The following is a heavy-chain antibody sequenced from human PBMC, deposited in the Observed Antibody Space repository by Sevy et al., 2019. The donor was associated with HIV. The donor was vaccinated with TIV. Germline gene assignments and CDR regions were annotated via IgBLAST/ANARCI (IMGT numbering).Heavy chain of an antibody. D-gene: IGHD2-8*01. CDR3: GKGSYATGYDP. CDR1: GFTFSDAI. Sequence: GGSLRLSCAASGFTFSDAIMTWGRQAPGKGLEWVSCIRGNGVSTYYADSVKGRFTISRDNSKNTLYLQMNSLRAEDTAIYYCGKGSYATGYDPWGQGTLVTVS. CDR2: IRGNGVST. V-gene: IGHV3-23*01. J-gene: IGHJ5*02.